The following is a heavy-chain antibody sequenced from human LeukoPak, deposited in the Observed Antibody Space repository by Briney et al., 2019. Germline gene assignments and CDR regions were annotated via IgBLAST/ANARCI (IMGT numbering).Heavy chain of an antibody. CDR1: GFTFSSYE. D-gene: IGHD3-10*01. V-gene: IGHV3-48*03. CDR2: ISSSGSTI. Sequence: PGGSLRLSCAASGFTFSSYEMNWVRQAPGKGLEWVSYISSSGSTIYYADSVEGRFTISRDNAKNSLYLQMNSLRAEDTAVYYCARGRITMVRGSLFDPWGQGTLVTVSS. J-gene: IGHJ5*02. CDR3: ARGRITMVRGSLFDP.